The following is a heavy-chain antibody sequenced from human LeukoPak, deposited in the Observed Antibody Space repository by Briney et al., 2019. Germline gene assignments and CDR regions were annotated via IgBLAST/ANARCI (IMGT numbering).Heavy chain of an antibody. D-gene: IGHD5-18*01. CDR2: INYSGST. V-gene: IGHV4-39*01. Sequence: SETLSLTCTVSGGSISSSSYYWGWIRQPPGKGLEWIGSINYSGSTYYNPSLKSRVTISVDTSKNQFSLKLSSVTAADTAVYYCARGYGGYSYPSLFYWGQGTLVTVSS. CDR3: ARGYGGYSYPSLFY. J-gene: IGHJ4*02. CDR1: GGSISSSSYY.